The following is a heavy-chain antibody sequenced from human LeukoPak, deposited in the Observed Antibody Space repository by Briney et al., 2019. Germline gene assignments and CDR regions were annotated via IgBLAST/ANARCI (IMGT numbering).Heavy chain of an antibody. D-gene: IGHD3-22*01. J-gene: IGHJ4*02. Sequence: GGSLRLSCAASGFTFSSYWMHWVRQAPGKGLVWVSRINSDGSSTSYADSVKGRFTISRDNAKNTLYLQMNSLRAEDTAVYYCARAYDSSGYYGLFGYWGLGTLVTVSS. V-gene: IGHV3-74*01. CDR3: ARAYDSSGYYGLFGY. CDR1: GFTFSSYW. CDR2: INSDGSST.